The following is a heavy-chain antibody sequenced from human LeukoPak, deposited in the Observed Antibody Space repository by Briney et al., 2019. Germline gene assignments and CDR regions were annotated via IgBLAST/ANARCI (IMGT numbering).Heavy chain of an antibody. J-gene: IGHJ5*02. Sequence: PGGSLRLSCAASGFTFSYYTMNWVRQAPGKGLEWVSSISSTTTHIYYADSVKGRFTISRDNAKNSLYLQMSSLRAEDTAVYYCARDDVAWNDVHWFDPWGQGTLVTVSS. D-gene: IGHD1-1*01. CDR1: GFTFSYYT. CDR2: ISSTTTHI. V-gene: IGHV3-21*01. CDR3: ARDDVAWNDVHWFDP.